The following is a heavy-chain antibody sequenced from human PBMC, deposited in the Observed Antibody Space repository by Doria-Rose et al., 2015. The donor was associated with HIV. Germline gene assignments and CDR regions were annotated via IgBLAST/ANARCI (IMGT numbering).Heavy chain of an antibody. D-gene: IGHD6-13*01. Sequence: QITLKESGPVLVKPTETLTLTCTVSGVSLSSPGMGVSWIRQPPGKALEWLANIFSDDDRSYKPSLKSRLTISRGTSKSQVALTMTDMDPVDTATYYCARIKSSRWYHKYYFDFWGQGTLVIVSA. CDR2: IFSDDDR. CDR1: GVSLSSPGMG. CDR3: ARIKSSRWYHKYYFDF. J-gene: IGHJ4*02. V-gene: IGHV2-26*02.